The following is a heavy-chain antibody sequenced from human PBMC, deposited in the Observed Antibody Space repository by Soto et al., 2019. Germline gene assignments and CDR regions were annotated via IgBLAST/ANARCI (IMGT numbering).Heavy chain of an antibody. CDR3: ARDDRGAVASFDY. D-gene: IGHD6-19*01. CDR1: GFTFGSYV. V-gene: IGHV3-33*01. J-gene: IGHJ4*02. CDR2: IWSDGSKK. Sequence: GGSLRLSCAVSGFTFGSYVMHWVRQAPGKGLEWVATIWSDGSKKKYADSVKGRFTISRDNSNNTLYLEMNSLRAEDTAVFYCARDDRGAVASFDYWGQGALVTVSS.